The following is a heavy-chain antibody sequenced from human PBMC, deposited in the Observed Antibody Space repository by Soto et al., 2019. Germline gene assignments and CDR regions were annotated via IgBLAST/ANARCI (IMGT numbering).Heavy chain of an antibody. CDR1: GYTFTSYA. D-gene: IGHD6-13*01. CDR3: ARDSPYSLDDFDI. V-gene: IGHV1-3*01. Sequence: GASVKVSCKASGYTFTSYAMHWVRQAPGQRLEWMGWINAGNGNTKYSQKFQGRVTITRDTSASTAYMELSSLRSEDTAVYYCARDSPYSLDDFDIWGQGTMVTVSS. CDR2: INAGNGNT. J-gene: IGHJ3*02.